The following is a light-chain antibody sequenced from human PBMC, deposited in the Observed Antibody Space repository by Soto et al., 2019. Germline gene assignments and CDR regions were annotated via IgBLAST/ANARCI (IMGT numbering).Light chain of an antibody. CDR2: LNRDGSH. CDR3: QTWGTGIVI. V-gene: IGLV4-69*01. CDR1: SGHSNYA. Sequence: QPVLTQSPSASASLGASVKLTCTLSSGHSNYAIAWHQQQPEKGPRYLMKLNRDGSHSKGDGIPNRFSGSSSGAERYLTISSLHSEDEADYYCQTWGTGIVIFGGGTKVTVL. J-gene: IGLJ2*01.